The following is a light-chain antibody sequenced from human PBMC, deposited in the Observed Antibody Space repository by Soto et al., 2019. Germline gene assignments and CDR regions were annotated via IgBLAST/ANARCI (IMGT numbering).Light chain of an antibody. CDR1: QSVSSRY. CDR3: QQYRNLPPNT. V-gene: IGKV3D-20*01. CDR2: DAS. J-gene: IGKJ2*01. Sequence: ETVLTQSPATLSLSPGDRATLSCGASQSVSSRYLAWYQQKPGLAPRLLIYDASTRATGIPDRFSGSESGTDLTLTISRLEPEDFAMYYWQQYRNLPPNTFGQGTKLEFK.